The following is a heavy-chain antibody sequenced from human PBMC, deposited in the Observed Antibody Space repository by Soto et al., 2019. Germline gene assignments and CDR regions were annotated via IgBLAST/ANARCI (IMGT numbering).Heavy chain of an antibody. D-gene: IGHD2-8*01. CDR1: AYTFTSYA. CDR3: ALSAFAI. J-gene: IGHJ3*02. Sequence: ASVRLSCKASAYTFTSYAMHWVRQAPGQRLEWMGWINAGNGNTKYSQKFQGRVTITRDTSASTAYMELSSLRSEDTAVYYCALSAFAIWGQGTMVTVSS. CDR2: INAGNGNT. V-gene: IGHV1-3*01.